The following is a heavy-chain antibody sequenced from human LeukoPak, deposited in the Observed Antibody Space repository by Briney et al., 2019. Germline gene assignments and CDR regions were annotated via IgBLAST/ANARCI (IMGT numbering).Heavy chain of an antibody. CDR2: IKQDGSEK. D-gene: IGHD5-24*01. CDR1: GFTFSRYW. CDR3: ARLEMSTIKDGDF. J-gene: IGHJ4*02. Sequence: GGSLRLSCAASGFTFSRYWMSWVRQAPGKGLGWVANIKQDGSEKYYVGSVRGRFTISRDNAKNSLYLQMNSLRAEDTAVYYCARLEMSTIKDGDFWGQGTLVTVSS. V-gene: IGHV3-7*01.